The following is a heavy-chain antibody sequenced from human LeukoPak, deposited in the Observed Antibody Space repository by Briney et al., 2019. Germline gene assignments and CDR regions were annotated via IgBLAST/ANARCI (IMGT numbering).Heavy chain of an antibody. CDR3: ARVFTGYRSSHLFDY. CDR2: ISLYNGNT. D-gene: IGHD6-13*01. Sequence: GASVKVSCKASGYTFTSYDINWVRQAPGQGLEWMGWISLYNGNTNYAQNFQGRVTMIADTSTNTAYMELRSLRSDDTAVYYCARVFTGYRSSHLFDYWGQGTLVTVSS. J-gene: IGHJ4*02. CDR1: GYTFTSYD. V-gene: IGHV1-18*01.